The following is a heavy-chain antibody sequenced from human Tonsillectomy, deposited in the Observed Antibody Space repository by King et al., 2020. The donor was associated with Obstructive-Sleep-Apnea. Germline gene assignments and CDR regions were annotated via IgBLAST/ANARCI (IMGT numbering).Heavy chain of an antibody. J-gene: IGHJ4*02. D-gene: IGHD6-13*01. V-gene: IGHV4-30-4*01. CDR2: IFYTGST. CDR3: ARGIAAAGEYFDY. Sequence: VKLPQAGPGQVRPSQTLSLTCTVSGGSINTADYYWSWVRQPPGKGLEWIGYIFYTGSTFSNPSLMSRATISKDTSKNQFSLQLTSVTAADTAVYYCARGIAAAGEYFDYWGQGTLVTVSS. CDR1: GGSINTADYY.